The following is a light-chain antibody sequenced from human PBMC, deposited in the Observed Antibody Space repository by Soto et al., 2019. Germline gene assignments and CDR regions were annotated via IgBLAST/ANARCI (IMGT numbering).Light chain of an antibody. V-gene: IGKV3-11*01. Sequence: EIVLTQSPATLSLSPGEGATLSCRASQSVSSYLAWYQQKPGQAPRLLIYDTSNRATGIPARFSGSGSGTDFTLIISSLEPEDFAVYYCQQSSTWPVTFGLGTKVEV. CDR2: DTS. CDR1: QSVSSY. J-gene: IGKJ1*01. CDR3: QQSSTWPVT.